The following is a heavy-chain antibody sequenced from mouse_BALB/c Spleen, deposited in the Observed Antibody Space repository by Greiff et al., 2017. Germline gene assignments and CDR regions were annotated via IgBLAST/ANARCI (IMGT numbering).Heavy chain of an antibody. CDR2: ISSGGSYT. J-gene: IGHJ3*01. CDR1: GFTFSSYA. V-gene: IGHV5-9-4*01. Sequence: EVQGVESGGGLVKPGGSLKLSCAASGFTFSSYAMSWVRQSPEKRLEWVAEISSGGSYTYYPDTVTGRFTISRDNAKNTLYLEMSSLRSEDTAMYYCARGALYRYDGFAYWGQGTLVTVSA. CDR3: ARGALYRYDGFAY. D-gene: IGHD2-14*01.